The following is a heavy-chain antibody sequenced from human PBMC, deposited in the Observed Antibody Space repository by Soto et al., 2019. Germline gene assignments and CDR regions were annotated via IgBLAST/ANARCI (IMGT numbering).Heavy chain of an antibody. V-gene: IGHV1-18*01. CDR1: GYTFTTYG. D-gene: IGHD3-22*01. CDR2: ISTYNGNT. Sequence: QVQLVQSGAEVKKPGASMKVSCKASGYTFTTYGMSWVRQAPGQGLDWMGWISTYNGNTKYAGSLQGRVSMTTDTTTSTAYMELKSLTSDDTAVYFCARGQTDYSDNSGNYLVDQWGQGTLVTVSS. J-gene: IGHJ4*02. CDR3: ARGQTDYSDNSGNYLVDQ.